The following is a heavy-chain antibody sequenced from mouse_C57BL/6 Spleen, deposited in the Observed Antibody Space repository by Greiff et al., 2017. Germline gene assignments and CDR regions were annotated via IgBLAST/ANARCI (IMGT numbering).Heavy chain of an antibody. Sequence: VQLKQSGPELVKPGASVKISCKASGYSFTDYNMNWVKQSNGKSLEWIGVINPNYGTTSYNQKFKGKATLTVDQSSSTAYMQLNSLTSEDSAVXYGAGRGGYGDGDWYFDVWGTGTTVTVSS. CDR3: AGRGGYGDGDWYFDV. V-gene: IGHV1-39*01. CDR2: INPNYGTT. D-gene: IGHD2-2*01. J-gene: IGHJ1*03. CDR1: GYSFTDYN.